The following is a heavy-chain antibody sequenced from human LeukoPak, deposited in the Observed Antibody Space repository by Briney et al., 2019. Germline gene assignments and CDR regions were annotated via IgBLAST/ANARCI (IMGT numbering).Heavy chain of an antibody. V-gene: IGHV3-7*01. CDR1: GFTISSYW. D-gene: IGHD6-13*01. CDR3: ARGGPIAAAGKAFDY. CDR2: ITQDRSEI. Sequence: GGSLRLYCAASGFTISSYWMSWLGPGQGKGRKGVTNITQDRSEIYCVESVKGRLTISRDNAKSSLYLQMNRLRAEDTGVYYCARGGPIAAAGKAFDYWGEGTLVTVSS. J-gene: IGHJ4*02.